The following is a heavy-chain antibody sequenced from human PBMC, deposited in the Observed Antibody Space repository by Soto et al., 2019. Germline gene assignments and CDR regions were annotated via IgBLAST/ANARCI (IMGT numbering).Heavy chain of an antibody. J-gene: IGHJ6*02. D-gene: IGHD2-8*01. Sequence: ASVKVSCKASGYTFTSYGISWVRQAPGQGLEWMGWISAYNGNTNYAQKLQGRVTMTTDTSTSTAYMELRSLRSDDTAVYYCARGYCTNGVCYNYYYYGMDVWGQGTTVTVSS. V-gene: IGHV1-18*04. CDR1: GYTFTSYG. CDR3: ARGYCTNGVCYNYYYYGMDV. CDR2: ISAYNGNT.